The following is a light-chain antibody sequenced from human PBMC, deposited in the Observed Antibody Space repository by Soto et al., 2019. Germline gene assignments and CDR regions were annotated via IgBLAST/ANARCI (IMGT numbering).Light chain of an antibody. CDR1: QDISHF. CDR3: QKYDSVPFT. CDR2: EAS. Sequence: DIQMTQSPSSLSASLGDRVTFTCRASQDISHFLAWYQQKPGKVPQLLIYEASTLQLGVPSRFSGSGSGTDFTLTISSLQPEDVATYYCQKYDSVPFTFGPGTKVEIK. V-gene: IGKV1-27*01. J-gene: IGKJ3*01.